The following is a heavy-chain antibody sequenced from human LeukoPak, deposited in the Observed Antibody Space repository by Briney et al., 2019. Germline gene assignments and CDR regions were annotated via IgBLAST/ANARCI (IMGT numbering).Heavy chain of an antibody. Sequence: PGGSLRLSCAASGFTFSSYSMNWVRQAPGKGLEWVSSISSSSSYIYYADSVKGRFTISRDNAKNSLYLQMNSLRAEDTAVYSCAKRGDCSSTSCQGSAYYFDYWGQGTLVTVSS. V-gene: IGHV3-21*04. CDR3: AKRGDCSSTSCQGSAYYFDY. CDR1: GFTFSSYS. J-gene: IGHJ4*02. CDR2: ISSSSSYI. D-gene: IGHD2-2*01.